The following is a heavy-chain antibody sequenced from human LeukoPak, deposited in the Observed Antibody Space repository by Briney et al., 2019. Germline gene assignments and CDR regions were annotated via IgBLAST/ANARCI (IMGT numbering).Heavy chain of an antibody. CDR1: GYTFTGYY. CDR2: IIPNSGGT. Sequence: ASVKVSCKASGYTFTGYYMHWVRQAPGQGLEWMGWIIPNSGGTNYAQKFQGRVTMTEDTSTNTAYMELSSLRSEDSAMYYCAAPSARSTVTTWSAFDLWGQGTMVTVSS. D-gene: IGHD4-17*01. J-gene: IGHJ3*01. V-gene: IGHV1-2*02. CDR3: AAPSARSTVTTWSAFDL.